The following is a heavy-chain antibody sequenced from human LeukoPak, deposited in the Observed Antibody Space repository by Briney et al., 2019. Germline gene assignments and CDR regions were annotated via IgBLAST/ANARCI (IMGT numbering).Heavy chain of an antibody. CDR3: ARDGLDGYNSGWYPEY. J-gene: IGHJ4*02. D-gene: IGHD6-19*01. CDR1: GFTLSSFS. V-gene: IGHV3-21*01. Sequence: GGSLRLSCAASGFTLSSFSMHWVRQAPGRGLEWVSSIGSSSSYIYYADSVKGRFTISRDNAKNSLYLQMNSLRGEDTAVYYCARDGLDGYNSGWYPEYWGQGTLVTVSS. CDR2: IGSSSSYI.